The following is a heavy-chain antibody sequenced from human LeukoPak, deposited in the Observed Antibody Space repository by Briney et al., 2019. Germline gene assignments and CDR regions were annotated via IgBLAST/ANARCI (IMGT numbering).Heavy chain of an antibody. CDR3: AKSPWQQPDV. Sequence: GRSLRLSCAASGFTFDDYSMHWVRQAPGKGLEWVAGISWHSRSIGYADSVKGRFTISRDNSKNTLYLQMDSLRAEDTAVYYCAKSPWQQPDVWGQGTLVTVSS. V-gene: IGHV3-9*01. CDR1: GFTFDDYS. CDR2: ISWHSRSI. D-gene: IGHD1-14*01. J-gene: IGHJ4*02.